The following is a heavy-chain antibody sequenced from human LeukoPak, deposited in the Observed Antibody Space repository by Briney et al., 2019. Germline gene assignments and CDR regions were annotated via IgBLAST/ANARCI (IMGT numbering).Heavy chain of an antibody. CDR2: IFTTGST. CDR3: ARGVGSGYTDY. D-gene: IGHD3-22*01. V-gene: IGHV4-4*07. J-gene: IGHJ4*02. Sequence: SETLSLTCTVSGGSIGNFYWNWIRQPAGKGLEWIGRIFTTGSTNYNPSLKSRVTMSVDTSKNQLSLRLSSVTAADTAVYYCARGVGSGYTDYWGQGALVTVSS. CDR1: GGSIGNFY.